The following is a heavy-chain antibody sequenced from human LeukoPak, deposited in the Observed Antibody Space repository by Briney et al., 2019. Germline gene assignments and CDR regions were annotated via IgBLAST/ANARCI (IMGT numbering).Heavy chain of an antibody. CDR2: IYHSGST. CDR1: GGSISSGGYS. D-gene: IGHD3-22*01. V-gene: IGHV4-30-2*01. J-gene: IGHJ5*02. CDR3: ARAVGSSGPYSWFDP. Sequence: SETLSLTCAVSGGSISSGGYSWSWIRQPPGKGLEWIGYIYHSGSTYYNPSLKSRVTISVDRSKNQFSLKLSSVTAADTAVYYCARAVGSSGPYSWFDPWGQGTLVTVSS.